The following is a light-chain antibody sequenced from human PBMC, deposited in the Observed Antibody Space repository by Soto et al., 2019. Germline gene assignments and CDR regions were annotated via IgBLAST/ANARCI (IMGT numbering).Light chain of an antibody. Sequence: DIQVSQSPSTLSSSVGGGVTIPCRASQTISSWLAWYQQKPGKAPKLLIYKASTLKSGVPSRFSGSGSGTEFTLTISSLQPDDFATYYCQHYNSYSEAFGQGTKVDIK. CDR2: KAS. J-gene: IGKJ1*01. CDR3: QHYNSYSEA. V-gene: IGKV1-5*03. CDR1: QTISSW.